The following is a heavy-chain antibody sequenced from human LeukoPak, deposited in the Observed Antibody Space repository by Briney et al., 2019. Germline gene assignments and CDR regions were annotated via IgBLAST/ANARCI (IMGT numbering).Heavy chain of an antibody. CDR3: AREKYQLLLRAFDI. CDR1: GESFSGYY. Sequence: PSETLSLTCAVYGESFSGYYWSWIRQPPGKGLEWIGEINHSGSTNYNPSLKSRVTISVDTSKNQFSLKLSSVTAADTAVYYCAREKYQLLLRAFDIWGQGTMVTVSS. D-gene: IGHD2-2*01. V-gene: IGHV4-34*01. J-gene: IGHJ3*02. CDR2: INHSGST.